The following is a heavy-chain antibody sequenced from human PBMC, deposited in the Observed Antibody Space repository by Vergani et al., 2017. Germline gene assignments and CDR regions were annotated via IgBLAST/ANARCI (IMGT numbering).Heavy chain of an antibody. V-gene: IGHV3-66*02. CDR2: INIGGRT. Sequence: QLVESGGGWVQPGGSLRLSCVVSGFDFSSYIMNWVRQAPGKGLEWVSTINIGGRTSYADSVKGRLTLTRDDSKNTLHLQMNSLRPEDTAVYYCARGMTTETTDLDGFDIWGQGTMVSVSS. D-gene: IGHD4-17*01. CDR3: ARGMTTETTDLDGFDI. J-gene: IGHJ3*02. CDR1: GFDFSSYI.